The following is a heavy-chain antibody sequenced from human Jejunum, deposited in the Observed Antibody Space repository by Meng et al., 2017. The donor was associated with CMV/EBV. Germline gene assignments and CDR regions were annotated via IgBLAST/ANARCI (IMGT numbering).Heavy chain of an antibody. D-gene: IGHD5/OR15-5a*01. J-gene: IGHJ6*02. CDR3: AKGQSTDLGYYYDIDV. CDR2: IYSDGST. Sequence: AQVKELGPGLVKPSGTVSLMCTFSGDSTSNYYWNWIRQPAGKALEWVGRIYSDGSTNYNPSLKGRVTMSVDTSKNQISLRLTSVTAADTAMYFCAKGQSTDLGYYYDIDVWGHGTLVTVSS. CDR1: GDSTSNYY. V-gene: IGHV4-4*07.